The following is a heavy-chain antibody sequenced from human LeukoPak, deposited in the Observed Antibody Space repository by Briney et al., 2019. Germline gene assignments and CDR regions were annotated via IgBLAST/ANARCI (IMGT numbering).Heavy chain of an antibody. Sequence: PGGSLRLSCAASGFTFSSYAMSWVRQAPGKGLEWVSAISGSGGSTYYADSVRGRFTISRDNSKNTLYLQMNSLRAEDTAVYYCAKVEYSSSSIDYWGQGTLVTVSS. J-gene: IGHJ4*02. CDR3: AKVEYSSSSIDY. CDR1: GFTFSSYA. CDR2: ISGSGGST. D-gene: IGHD6-6*01. V-gene: IGHV3-23*01.